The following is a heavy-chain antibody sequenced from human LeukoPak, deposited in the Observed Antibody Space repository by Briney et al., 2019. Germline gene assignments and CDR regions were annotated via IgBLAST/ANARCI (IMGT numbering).Heavy chain of an antibody. V-gene: IGHV4-59*08. CDR2: ISYSGST. CDR3: ARHPELYFLDY. CDR1: GASISSYY. D-gene: IGHD2-8*01. J-gene: IGHJ4*02. Sequence: SETLSLTCTVSGASISSYYWSWIRQPPGKGLEWIGYISYSGSTNYNPSLKSRVTISADTSENQVSLTLSSVTAADTAVYYCARHPELYFLDYWGQGTLVTVSS.